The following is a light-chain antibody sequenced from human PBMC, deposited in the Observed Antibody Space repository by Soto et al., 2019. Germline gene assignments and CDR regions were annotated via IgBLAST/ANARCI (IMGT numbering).Light chain of an antibody. J-gene: IGKJ4*01. CDR3: QQRSNWPLT. V-gene: IGKV3-11*01. Sequence: EIVLTQSPATLSLSPGERATLSCRASQSVSSYLAWYQQKPGQAPRLLIYDASNRATGIPARFSCSGSGTDFTLTISSLEPEDFAFYYCQQRSNWPLTFGGGTKVEIK. CDR1: QSVSSY. CDR2: DAS.